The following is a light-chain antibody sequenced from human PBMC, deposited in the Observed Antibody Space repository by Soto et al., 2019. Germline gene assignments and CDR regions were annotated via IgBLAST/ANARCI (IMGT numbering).Light chain of an antibody. CDR1: SSDVGRYNY. CDR2: DVS. J-gene: IGLJ1*01. CDR3: SSYTSSTTYV. Sequence: QSALTQPASVSGSPGQSITISCTGTSSDVGRYNYVSWYQQHPGKAPKLMIYDVSNRPSGVSNRFSGSKSGNTASLTISGLQAEDEADYYCSSYTSSTTYVFATGTKVTVL. V-gene: IGLV2-14*01.